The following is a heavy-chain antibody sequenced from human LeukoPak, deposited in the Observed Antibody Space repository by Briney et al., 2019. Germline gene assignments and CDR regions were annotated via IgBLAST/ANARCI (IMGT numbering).Heavy chain of an antibody. Sequence: SETLSLTCTVSGGSISSYYWSWIRQPPRKGLEWIGYIYYSGSTNYNPSLKSRVTISVDTSKNQFSLKLSSVTAADTAVYYCAGSGSYWRDYFDYWGQGTLVTVSS. CDR3: AGSGSYWRDYFDY. V-gene: IGHV4-59*01. J-gene: IGHJ4*02. D-gene: IGHD1-26*01. CDR2: IYYSGST. CDR1: GGSISSYY.